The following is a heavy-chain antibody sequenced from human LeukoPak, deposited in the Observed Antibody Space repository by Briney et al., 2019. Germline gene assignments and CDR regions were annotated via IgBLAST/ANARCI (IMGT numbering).Heavy chain of an antibody. CDR2: ISSSSSYI. CDR3: ARVGEKVSSGADDAFDI. Sequence: GGSLRLSCAASGFTFSSYSMNWVRQAPGKGLEWVSSISSSSSYIYYADSVKGRFTISRDNAKNSLYLQMNSLRAEDTAVYYCARVGEKVSSGADDAFDILGQGTMVTVSS. J-gene: IGHJ3*02. CDR1: GFTFSSYS. D-gene: IGHD3-22*01. V-gene: IGHV3-21*01.